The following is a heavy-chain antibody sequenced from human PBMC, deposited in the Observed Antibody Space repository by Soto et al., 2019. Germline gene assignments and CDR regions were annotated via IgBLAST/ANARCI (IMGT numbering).Heavy chain of an antibody. D-gene: IGHD6-6*01. CDR2: ISGSGGST. J-gene: IGHJ4*02. CDR1: GFTFSSYA. CDR3: AKVGIAAREAIYYFDY. Sequence: GGSLRLSCAASGFTFSSYAMSWVRQAPGKGLEWVSAISGSGGSTYYADSVKGRFTISRDNSKNTLYLQMNSLRAEDTAVYYCAKVGIAAREAIYYFDYWGQGTLVTVSS. V-gene: IGHV3-23*01.